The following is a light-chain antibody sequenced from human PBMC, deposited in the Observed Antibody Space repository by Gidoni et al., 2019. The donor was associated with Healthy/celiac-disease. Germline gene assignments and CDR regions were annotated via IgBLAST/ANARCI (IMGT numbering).Light chain of an antibody. Sequence: EIVMTQSPATLSVSPGERATLSCRASQSVSSNLAWYQQKPGQAPRLLIYGSSTRATGIPARVSGSGSGTEFTLTISSLQSEDFAVYDCQQYNNWPLWLTFGGGTKVEIK. CDR1: QSVSSN. J-gene: IGKJ4*01. CDR3: QQYNNWPLWLT. V-gene: IGKV3-15*01. CDR2: GSS.